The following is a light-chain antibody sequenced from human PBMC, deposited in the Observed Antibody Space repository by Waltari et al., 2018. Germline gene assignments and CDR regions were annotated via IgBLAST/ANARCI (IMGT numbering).Light chain of an antibody. CDR1: QSLVYRDGNTY. CDR3: MQGTHWPYT. J-gene: IGKJ2*01. V-gene: IGKV2-30*01. CDR2: KVS. Sequence: DVVMTQSTLSLPVTLGQPASISCTSSQSLVYRDGNTYLMWFQQRPGQSPRRLMYKVSTRDSGVTDRFSGSGSGTDFTLKISRVEAEDVGVYYCMQGTHWPYTFGQGTKLDIK.